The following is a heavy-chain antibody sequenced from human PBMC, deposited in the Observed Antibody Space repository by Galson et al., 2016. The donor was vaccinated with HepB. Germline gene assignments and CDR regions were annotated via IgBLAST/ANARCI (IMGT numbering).Heavy chain of an antibody. D-gene: IGHD7-27*01. CDR1: GASVSSNSAG. J-gene: IGHJ4*02. CDR2: TFYRSNWQN. Sequence: AISGASVSSNSAGWNWIRQSPSRGLEWLGRTFYRSNWQNDYAESVKSRITINPDTSKNQFSLQLNSVTPEDTAVYYCARSYLLGRGFGWWGQGTLVTVSS. V-gene: IGHV6-1*01. CDR3: ARSYLLGRGFGW.